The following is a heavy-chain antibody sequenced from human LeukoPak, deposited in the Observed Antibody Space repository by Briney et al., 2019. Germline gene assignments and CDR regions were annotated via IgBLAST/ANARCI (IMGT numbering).Heavy chain of an antibody. J-gene: IGHJ5*02. CDR3: AREGYSSSSGPRSNWFDP. CDR2: MNPNSFNT. D-gene: IGHD6-6*01. CDR1: GYTINNYD. V-gene: IGHV1-8*01. Sequence: ASVKVSCKASGYTINNYDINWVRQATGQGLEWMGWMNPNSFNTGYAQKFQVRVTITWNTSISTVYMELTGLTSEDTAVYYCAREGYSSSSGPRSNWFDPWGQGTLVTVSS.